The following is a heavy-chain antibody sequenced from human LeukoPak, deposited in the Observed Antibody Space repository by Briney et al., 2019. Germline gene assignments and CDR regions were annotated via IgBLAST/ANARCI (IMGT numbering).Heavy chain of an antibody. J-gene: IGHJ4*02. V-gene: IGHV3-74*01. CDR3: ARTGYSSSWYGGY. CDR2: IISDGSSA. CDR1: GFTFKDYW. D-gene: IGHD6-13*01. Sequence: GGSLRLSCAASGFTFKDYWMHWVRQVPGKGLVWVARIISDGSSASYADSVKGRFSISRDNSKNTLYLQMNSLRAEDTAVYYCARTGYSSSWYGGYWGQGTLVTVSS.